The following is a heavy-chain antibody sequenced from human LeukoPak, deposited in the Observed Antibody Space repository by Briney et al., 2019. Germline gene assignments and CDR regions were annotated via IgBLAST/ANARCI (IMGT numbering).Heavy chain of an antibody. CDR1: GYTLTELS. J-gene: IGHJ5*02. Sequence: ASVKVSCKVSGYTLTELSMHWVRQAPGKGLEWMGGFDPEDGETIYAQKFQGRVTMTEDTSTDTAYMELSSLRSEDTAVYYCATPYKYYDILTGQITYNWFDPWGQGTLVTVSS. V-gene: IGHV1-24*01. CDR2: FDPEDGET. D-gene: IGHD3-9*01. CDR3: ATPYKYYDILTGQITYNWFDP.